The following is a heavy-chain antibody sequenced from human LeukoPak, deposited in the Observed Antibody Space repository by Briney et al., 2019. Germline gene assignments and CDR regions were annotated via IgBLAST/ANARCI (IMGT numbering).Heavy chain of an antibody. V-gene: IGHV1-18*01. Sequence: GASVKVSCKASGYTFTSYGISWVRQAPGQGLEWMGWISAYNSNTNYAQKLQGRVTMTTDTSTSTAYTELRSLRSDDTAVYYCAKVYCSSPSRPFDYWGKETLVTVSS. CDR2: ISAYNSNT. CDR1: GYTFTSYG. J-gene: IGHJ4*02. CDR3: AKVYCSSPSRPFDY. D-gene: IGHD2-2*01.